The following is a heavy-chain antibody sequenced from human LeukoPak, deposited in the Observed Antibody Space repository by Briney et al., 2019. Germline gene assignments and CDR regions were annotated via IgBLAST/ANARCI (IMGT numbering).Heavy chain of an antibody. CDR2: FDPEDGET. Sequence: ASVKVSCKVSGYTLTELSMHWVRQAPGKGLGWMGGFDPEDGETIYAQKFQGRVTMTEDTSTDTACMELSSLRSEDTAVYYCATTYSGSFKAFDYWGQGTLVTVSS. CDR3: ATTYSGSFKAFDY. D-gene: IGHD1-26*01. J-gene: IGHJ4*02. CDR1: GYTLTELS. V-gene: IGHV1-24*01.